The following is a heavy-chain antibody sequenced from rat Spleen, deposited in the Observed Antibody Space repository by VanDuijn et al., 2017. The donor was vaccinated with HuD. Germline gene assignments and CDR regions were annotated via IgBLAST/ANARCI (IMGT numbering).Heavy chain of an antibody. CDR3: TRLNSPFAY. J-gene: IGHJ3*01. V-gene: IGHV2-1*01. CDR1: AFPLTSNS. D-gene: IGHD3-8*01. Sequence: QVQLKESGPGLVQPSQTLSLTCTVSAFPLTSNSVHWVRQPPGKGLEWMGGIWGDGSTDYHSLLKSRLTISRDTSKSQVFLKLNSLQTDDTAIYFCTRLNSPFAYWGQGTLVTVSS. CDR2: IWGDGST.